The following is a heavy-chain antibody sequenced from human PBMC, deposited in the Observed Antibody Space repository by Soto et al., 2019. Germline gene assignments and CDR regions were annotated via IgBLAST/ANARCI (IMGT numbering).Heavy chain of an antibody. Sequence: QVQLVQSGAEVKKPGSSVKVSCKASGGTFSSYAISWVRQAPGQGLEWMGGLIPIFGTANYAQKFQGRVAITADESTSTASMELSSLRAEDTAVYYCARASSHYGYPEYQINCFDPWGQGTLVSVSS. J-gene: IGHJ5*02. V-gene: IGHV1-69*01. CDR2: LIPIFGTA. CDR3: ARASSHYGYPEYQINCFDP. D-gene: IGHD2-2*01. CDR1: GGTFSSYA.